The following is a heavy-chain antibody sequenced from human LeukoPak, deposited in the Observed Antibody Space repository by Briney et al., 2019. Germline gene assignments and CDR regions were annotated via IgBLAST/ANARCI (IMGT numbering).Heavy chain of an antibody. CDR1: GFTFSSYA. CDR3: AKASSLYSSGWYSRA. CDR2: ISGSGGST. Sequence: GGSLRLSCAASGFTFSSYAMSWARQVPGKGLEWVSAISGSGGSTYYADSVKGRFTISRDNSKNTLYLQMNSLRAEDTAVYYCAKASSLYSSGWYSRAWGQGTLVTVSS. V-gene: IGHV3-23*01. D-gene: IGHD6-19*01. J-gene: IGHJ5*02.